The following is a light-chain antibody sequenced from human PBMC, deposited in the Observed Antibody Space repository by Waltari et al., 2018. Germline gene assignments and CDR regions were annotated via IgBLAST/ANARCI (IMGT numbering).Light chain of an antibody. CDR3: HSRDASGVGGA. Sequence: TQVPAVSVALGQTVSLTCQGDSLRTYYASWYQQRPGQAPVLVMYDKDSRPSGVPDRFSASSSDNTASLTITGAQAEDEAYYYCHSRDASGVGGAFGGGTKLTVL. J-gene: IGLJ2*01. CDR2: DKD. CDR1: SLRTYY. V-gene: IGLV3-19*01.